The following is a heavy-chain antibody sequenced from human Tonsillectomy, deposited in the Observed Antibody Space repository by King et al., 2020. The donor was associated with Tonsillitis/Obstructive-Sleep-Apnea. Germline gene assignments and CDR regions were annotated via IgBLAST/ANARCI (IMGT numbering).Heavy chain of an antibody. CDR3: DRGAYESGYWCFGL. V-gene: IGHV3-72*01. J-gene: IGHJ2*01. Sequence: VQLVESGGGLVQPGGSLRLSCAASGFTFSDHYMDWVRQAPGKGLEWVCRTRNKANSYNTEYAATVQCRITISRDGSENSLFLQMNSLKNEDTAEYYCDRGAYESGYWCFGLWGRGTLVTVSA. D-gene: IGHD2-21*01. CDR1: GFTFSDHY. CDR2: TRNKANSYNT.